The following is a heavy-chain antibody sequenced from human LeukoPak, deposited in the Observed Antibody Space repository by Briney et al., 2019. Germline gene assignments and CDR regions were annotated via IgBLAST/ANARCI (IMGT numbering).Heavy chain of an antibody. CDR3: ARPTSKLGSFDY. D-gene: IGHD2/OR15-2a*01. CDR2: IYASGNT. CDR1: GASISSYY. Sequence: PSETLSLTCTVSGASISSYYWSWIRQPAGKGLEWIGRIYASGNTNYNPSLKSRVTVSIDTSKNQFSLKLSSVTAADTAVYYCARPTSKLGSFDYWGQGTLVTVSS. J-gene: IGHJ4*02. V-gene: IGHV4-4*07.